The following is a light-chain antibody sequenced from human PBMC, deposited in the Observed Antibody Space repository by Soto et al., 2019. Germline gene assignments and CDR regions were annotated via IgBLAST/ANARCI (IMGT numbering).Light chain of an antibody. CDR1: SSNIGSHT. CDR3: AAWDDTLNAAV. V-gene: IGLV1-44*01. J-gene: IGLJ2*01. Sequence: QSVLTQPYSASGTPGQRVTISCSGSSSNIGSHTLNWYQQLPGSAPSLLIYSDNQRPSVVPDRFSGSTSGTSASLAISGLQSEDEAEYYCAAWDDTLNAAVFGGGTKVTVL. CDR2: SDN.